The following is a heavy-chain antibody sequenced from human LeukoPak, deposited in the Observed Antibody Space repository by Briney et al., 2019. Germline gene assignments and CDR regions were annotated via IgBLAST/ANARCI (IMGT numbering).Heavy chain of an antibody. CDR3: ARVGVPVNYDFWSGYYWGYYYYYMDV. CDR1: GYTFTSYY. V-gene: IGHV1-46*01. Sequence: GASVKVSCKASGYTFTSYYMHWVRQAPGQGLEWMGIINPSGGSTSYAQKFQGRVTMTRDMSTSTVYMELSSLRSEDTAVYYCARVGVPVNYDFWSGYYWGYYYYYMDVWGKGTTVTVPS. CDR2: INPSGGST. J-gene: IGHJ6*03. D-gene: IGHD3-3*01.